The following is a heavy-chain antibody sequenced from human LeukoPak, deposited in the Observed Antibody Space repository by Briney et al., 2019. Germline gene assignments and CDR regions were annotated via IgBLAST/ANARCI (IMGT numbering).Heavy chain of an antibody. CDR2: IYHSGST. J-gene: IGHJ4*02. CDR3: ARWGDFWSVPAPALDY. D-gene: IGHD3-3*01. Sequence: SETLSLTCTVSGGSISSGGYYWSWIRQPPGKGLEWIGYIYHSGSTYYNPSLKSRVTISVDRSKNQFSLKLSSVTAADTAVNYCARWGDFWSVPAPALDYWGQGTLVTVSS. V-gene: IGHV4-30-2*02. CDR1: GGSISSGGYY.